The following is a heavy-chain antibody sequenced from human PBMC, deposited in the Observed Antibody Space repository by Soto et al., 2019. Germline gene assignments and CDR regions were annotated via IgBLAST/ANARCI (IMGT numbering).Heavy chain of an antibody. V-gene: IGHV4-61*01. CDR1: GGSVSSGSYY. Sequence: SETLSLTCTVSGGSVSSGSYYWSWIRQPPGKGLEWIGYIYYSGSTNYNPSLKSRVTISVDTSKNQFSLKLSSVTAADTAVYYCARHRLYDFWSGENHASMIDYWGQGTLVTVSS. CDR3: ARHRLYDFWSGENHASMIDY. D-gene: IGHD3-3*01. J-gene: IGHJ4*02. CDR2: IYYSGST.